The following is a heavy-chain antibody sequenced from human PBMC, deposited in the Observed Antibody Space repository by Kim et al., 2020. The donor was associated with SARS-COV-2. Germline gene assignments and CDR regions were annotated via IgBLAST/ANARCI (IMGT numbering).Heavy chain of an antibody. CDR3: ATGITGGQRQGYLHH. V-gene: IGHV3-30*16. D-gene: IGHD6-25*01. Sequence: DSVKGRLTISRDNSKNTLYLQMNNVRAEDTAVYYCATGITGGQRQGYLHHWGQGTLVTVSS. J-gene: IGHJ1*01.